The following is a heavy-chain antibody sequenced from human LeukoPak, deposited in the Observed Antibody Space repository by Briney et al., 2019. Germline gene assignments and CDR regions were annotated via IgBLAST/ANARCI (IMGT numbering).Heavy chain of an antibody. D-gene: IGHD3-10*01. CDR2: IYYSGST. V-gene: IGHV4-59*01. Sequence: SETLSLTCTVSGGPISSYYWSWIRQPPGKGLEWIGYIYYSGSTNYNPSLKSRVTISVDTSKNQFSLKLSSVTAADTAVYYCARFHGWTPSHVDYWGQGTLVTVSS. J-gene: IGHJ4*02. CDR1: GGPISSYY. CDR3: ARFHGWTPSHVDY.